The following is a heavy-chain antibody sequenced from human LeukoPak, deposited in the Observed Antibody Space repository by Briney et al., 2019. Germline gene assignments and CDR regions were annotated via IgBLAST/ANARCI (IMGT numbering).Heavy chain of an antibody. CDR1: DDSIRSYY. V-gene: IGHV4-59*01. CDR2: IYYSGST. J-gene: IGHJ4*02. CDR3: ARVHKTMAYFDY. Sequence: SETLSLTCTVSDDSIRSYYWSWIRQPPEKGLEWIGHIYYSGSTNYHPSLKSRVTISVDTSTNHYSLKLSSVTAADTAIYYCARVHKTMAYFDYWGQGTLVTVSS. D-gene: IGHD4/OR15-4a*01.